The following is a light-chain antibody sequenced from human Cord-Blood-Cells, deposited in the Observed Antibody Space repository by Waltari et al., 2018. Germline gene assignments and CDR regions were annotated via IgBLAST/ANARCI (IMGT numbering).Light chain of an antibody. CDR1: QSVSSSY. V-gene: IGKV3-20*01. CDR3: QQYGSSLVT. Sequence: EIVLTQSPGTLSLSPGERATLSCRASQSVSSSYLAWYQQKPGQAPRLLIHGASSRATGIPDRFSGSGSGTDFTLTISRLEPEDFAVYYCQQYGSSLVTFGPETKVDIK. J-gene: IGKJ3*01. CDR2: GAS.